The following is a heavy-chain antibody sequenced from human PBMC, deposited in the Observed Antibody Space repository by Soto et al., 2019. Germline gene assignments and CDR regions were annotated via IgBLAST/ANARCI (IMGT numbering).Heavy chain of an antibody. V-gene: IGHV1-69*13. D-gene: IGHD3-22*01. CDR2: IIPIFGTA. CDR1: GCTFSSYA. CDR3: ARPTDYYDSSGGTHYGMDV. J-gene: IGHJ6*02. Sequence: PVKPSCKDSGCTFSSYAISWVRHATGQGLEWMGGIIPIFGTANYAQKFQGRVTITADESTSTAYMELSSLRSEDTAVYYCARPTDYYDSSGGTHYGMDVWGQGTTVTVSS.